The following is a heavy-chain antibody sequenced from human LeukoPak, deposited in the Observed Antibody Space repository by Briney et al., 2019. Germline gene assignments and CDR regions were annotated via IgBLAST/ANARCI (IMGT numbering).Heavy chain of an antibody. CDR3: AKDGNWARFEN. J-gene: IGHJ4*02. V-gene: IGHV3-21*04. Sequence: PGGSLRLSCAASGFIFNSHSMNWVRQAPGKGLEWVSSISSTSSYIYYADSVKSRFTISRDNAKNSLYLQMNSPRAEDTAAYYCAKDGNWARFENWGQGTLVTVSS. CDR1: GFIFNSHS. CDR2: ISSTSSYI. D-gene: IGHD7-27*01.